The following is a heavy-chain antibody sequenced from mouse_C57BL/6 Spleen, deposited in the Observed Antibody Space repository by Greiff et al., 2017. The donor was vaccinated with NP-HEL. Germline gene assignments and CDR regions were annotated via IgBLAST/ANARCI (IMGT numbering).Heavy chain of an antibody. V-gene: IGHV1-54*01. CDR2: INPGSGGT. Sequence: VQLQQSGAELVRPGTSVKVSCKASGYAFTNYLIEWVKQRPGQGLEWIGVINPGSGGTKYNEKFKGKATLTADKSSSTAYMQLSSLTSEDSAVYFCARWGTTVVAFDYWGQGTTLTVSS. CDR1: GYAFTNYL. CDR3: ARWGTTVVAFDY. J-gene: IGHJ2*01. D-gene: IGHD1-1*01.